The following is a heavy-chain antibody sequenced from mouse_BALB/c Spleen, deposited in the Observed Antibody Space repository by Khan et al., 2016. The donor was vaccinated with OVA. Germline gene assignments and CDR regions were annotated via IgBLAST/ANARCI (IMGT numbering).Heavy chain of an antibody. CDR1: GYYFTNYW. V-gene: IGHV1-87*01. Sequence: QVQLQQSGAELARPGASVKLSCKASGYYFTNYWMQWVKQRPGQGLEWIGTTYPGNGDTRYTQNFKGKATLTADKSSNTAYMQLSSLASEDSAVYYCARGGITTGYFDYWGLGTTLTVSS. CDR3: ARGGITTGYFDY. CDR2: TYPGNGDT. J-gene: IGHJ2*01. D-gene: IGHD1-1*01.